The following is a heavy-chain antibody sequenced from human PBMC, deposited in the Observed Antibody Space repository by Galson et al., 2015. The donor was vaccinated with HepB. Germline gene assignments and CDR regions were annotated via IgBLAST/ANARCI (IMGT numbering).Heavy chain of an antibody. V-gene: IGHV3-23*01. CDR2: ISGSGGST. CDR1: GFTFSSYA. D-gene: IGHD1-26*01. CDR3: AKDLVDVVGATPFDY. Sequence: SLRLSCAASGFTFSSYAMSWVRQAPGKGLEWVSAISGSGGSTYYADSVKGRFTISRDNSKNTLYLQMNSLRAEDTAVYYCAKDLVDVVGATPFDYWGQGTLVTVSS. J-gene: IGHJ4*02.